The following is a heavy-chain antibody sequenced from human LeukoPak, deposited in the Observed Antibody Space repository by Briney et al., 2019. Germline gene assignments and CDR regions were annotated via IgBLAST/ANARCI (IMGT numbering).Heavy chain of an antibody. CDR3: ARLDRIGYSLNWYFDL. J-gene: IGHJ2*01. V-gene: IGHV3-33*08. Sequence: GGSLRLSCAASGFSLNTYGMHWVRQAPGKKLEWVAVIWYDGSNRHYADIAKGRFSVSRDNSKNTVYLQMNSLRAEDTAVYHCARLDRIGYSLNWYFDLWGRGTRVTVSS. CDR2: IWYDGSNR. D-gene: IGHD4-23*01. CDR1: GFSLNTYG.